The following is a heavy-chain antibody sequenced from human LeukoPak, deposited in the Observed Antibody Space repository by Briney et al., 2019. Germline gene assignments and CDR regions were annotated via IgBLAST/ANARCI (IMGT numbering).Heavy chain of an antibody. CDR1: GFTFSNYW. CDR2: IYSDGSSR. J-gene: IGHJ4*02. V-gene: IGHV3-74*01. D-gene: IGHD6-13*01. CDR3: ASASSHRIAAGSDY. Sequence: GGSLRLSCAASGFTFSNYWMHWVRQAPGKGLVWVSRIYSDGSSRSYADSVKGRFTISRDNAKNTLYLQMNSLRAEDTAVYYCASASSHRIAAGSDYWGQGTLVTVSS.